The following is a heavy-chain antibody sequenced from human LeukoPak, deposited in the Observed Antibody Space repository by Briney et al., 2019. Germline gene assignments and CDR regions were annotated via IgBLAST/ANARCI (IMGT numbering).Heavy chain of an antibody. V-gene: IGHV1-69*05. Sequence: ASVKVSCKASGGTFSSYAISWVRQAPGQGLEWMGGIIPIFGTANYAQKFQGRVTMTTDTSTSTAYMEVRNLRSDDTAVYYCARVEGPSIFGVVDYWGQGTLVTVSS. CDR3: ARVEGPSIFGVVDY. D-gene: IGHD3-3*02. J-gene: IGHJ4*02. CDR1: GGTFSSYA. CDR2: IIPIFGTA.